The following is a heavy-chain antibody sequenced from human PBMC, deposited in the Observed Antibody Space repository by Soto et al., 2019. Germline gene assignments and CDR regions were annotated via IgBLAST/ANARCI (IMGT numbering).Heavy chain of an antibody. J-gene: IGHJ6*02. CDR2: IIPIFGTA. CDR3: ARVSREAAGTSYYYYGMDV. V-gene: IGHV1-69*01. CDR1: GGTFSSYA. Sequence: QVQLVQSGAEVKKPGSSVKVSCKASGGTFSSYAISWVRQAPGQGLEWMGGIIPIFGTANYAQKFQGRVTITADESTSTAYMGLSSLRSEDTAVYYCARVSREAAGTSYYYYGMDVWGQGTMVTVSS. D-gene: IGHD6-13*01.